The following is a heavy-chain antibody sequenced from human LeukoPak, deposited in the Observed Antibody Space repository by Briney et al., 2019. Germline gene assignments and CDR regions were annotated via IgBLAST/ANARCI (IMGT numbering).Heavy chain of an antibody. CDR3: AKDGDYDILTGYLDNYYYGMDV. Sequence: GGSLRLSCAASGFTFSSYSMNWVRQAPGKGLEWVSSISSSSSYIYYADSVKGRFTISRDNAKNSLYLQMNSLRAEDTAVYYCAKDGDYDILTGYLDNYYYGMDVWGQGTTVTVSS. D-gene: IGHD3-9*01. V-gene: IGHV3-21*04. CDR2: ISSSSSYI. CDR1: GFTFSSYS. J-gene: IGHJ6*02.